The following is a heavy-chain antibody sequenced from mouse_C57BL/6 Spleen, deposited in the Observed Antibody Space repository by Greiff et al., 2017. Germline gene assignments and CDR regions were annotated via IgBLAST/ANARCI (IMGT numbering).Heavy chain of an antibody. CDR2: IYPSDSET. CDR3: ARKVHYPGYYYAMDD. Sequence: QVQLQQPGAELVRPGSSVKLSCKASGYTFPSYWMDWVKQRPGQGLEWIGNIYPSDSETHYNQKFKDKATLTVDKSSSTAYMQLSSLTSEDSAVYYCARKVHYPGYYYAMDDWGQGTSDTVSS. V-gene: IGHV1-61*01. D-gene: IGHD1-3*01. CDR1: GYTFPSYW. J-gene: IGHJ4*01.